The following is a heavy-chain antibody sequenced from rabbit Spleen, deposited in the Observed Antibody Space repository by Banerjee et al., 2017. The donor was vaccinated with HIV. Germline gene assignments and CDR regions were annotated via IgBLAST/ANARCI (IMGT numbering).Heavy chain of an antibody. Sequence: QEQLEESGGDLVKPGASLTLTCTASGVSFSFNSYMCWVRQAPGKGLEWIACIDSGSSGFTYFASWAKGRFTISKTSSTTVTLQMTSLTVADTATYFCARFYAGYGDFGYAAMWGQGTLVTVS. CDR3: ARFYAGYGDFGYAAM. CDR1: GVSFSFNSY. J-gene: IGHJ4*01. V-gene: IGHV1S45*01. CDR2: IDSGSSGFT. D-gene: IGHD7-1*01.